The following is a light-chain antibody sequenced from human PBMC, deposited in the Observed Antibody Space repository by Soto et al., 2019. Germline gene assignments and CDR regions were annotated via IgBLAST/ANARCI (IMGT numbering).Light chain of an antibody. V-gene: IGKV3-15*01. Sequence: EIVMTQSPGTLSVSPGERATLSCRASQSLSSNLAWYHQKPGQAPRLLIYGASTRATGIPARFSGSGSWTEFTLTISSLLSEDFAVYYCQQYNNWPPYTFGQGTKLEIK. CDR1: QSLSSN. J-gene: IGKJ2*01. CDR2: GAS. CDR3: QQYNNWPPYT.